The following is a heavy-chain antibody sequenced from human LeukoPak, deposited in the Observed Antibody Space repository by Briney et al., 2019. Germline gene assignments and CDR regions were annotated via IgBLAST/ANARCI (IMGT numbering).Heavy chain of an antibody. Sequence: GGSPRLSCAASGFTFSDCAMSWVRQVPGKGLEWVSDINGSGDRTYYADSVTGRFTISRDNSKNTLYLQMNSLRAEDTAVYYCARAREIKPYSSSSYYYYYYMDVWGKGTTVTVSS. D-gene: IGHD6-6*01. CDR3: ARAREIKPYSSSSYYYYYYMDV. J-gene: IGHJ6*03. CDR2: INGSGDRT. V-gene: IGHV3-23*01. CDR1: GFTFSDCA.